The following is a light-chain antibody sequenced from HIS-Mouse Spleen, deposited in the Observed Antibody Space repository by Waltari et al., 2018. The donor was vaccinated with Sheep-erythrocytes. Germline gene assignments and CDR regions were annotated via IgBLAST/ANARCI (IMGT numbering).Light chain of an antibody. CDR1: QSLLHSNGYNY. J-gene: IGKJ1*01. Sequence: DSVMTQSPLSLPVTPGEPASIPCRSSQSLLHSNGYNYLDWYLQKPGHAPQLRIHLGSTGSSGVPDRFRGSSSGTDCTLKISRVEGVDVGVYYCMQALQTPWTFGQGTKVEIK. CDR2: LGS. CDR3: MQALQTPWT. V-gene: IGKV2-28*01.